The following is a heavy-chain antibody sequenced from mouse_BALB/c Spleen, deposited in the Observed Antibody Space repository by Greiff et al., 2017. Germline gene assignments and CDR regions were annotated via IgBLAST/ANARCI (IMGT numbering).Heavy chain of an antibody. CDR1: GFTFSSFG. D-gene: IGHD1-1*01. V-gene: IGHV5-17*02. Sequence: EVMLVESGGGLVQPGGSRKLSCAASGFTFSSFGMHWVRQAPEKGLEWVAYISSGSSTIYYADTVKGRFTISRDNPKNTLFLQMTSLRSEDTAMYYCAVYGSSEFAYWGQGTLVTVSA. CDR3: AVYGSSEFAY. CDR2: ISSGSSTI. J-gene: IGHJ3*01.